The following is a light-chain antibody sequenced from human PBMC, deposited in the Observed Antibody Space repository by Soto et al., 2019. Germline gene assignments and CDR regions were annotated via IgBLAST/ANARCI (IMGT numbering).Light chain of an antibody. Sequence: SLLTQPASVSGSPGQPITTSCSGTSSDVGGYNYVSWYQQHPGKAPNLMIYDVSNRPSGVANRFSGSKSGNTASLTISGLQAEDEADYYCSSYTSSSTYVFGTGTKVTVL. CDR2: DVS. V-gene: IGLV2-14*01. J-gene: IGLJ1*01. CDR3: SSYTSSSTYV. CDR1: SSDVGGYNY.